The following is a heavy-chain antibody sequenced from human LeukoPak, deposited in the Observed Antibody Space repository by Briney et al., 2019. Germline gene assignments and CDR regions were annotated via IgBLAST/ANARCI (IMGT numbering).Heavy chain of an antibody. CDR2: ISSSGNTI. J-gene: IGHJ4*02. CDR3: ARRRDYFDY. CDR1: GFTLSDYY. Sequence: GGSLTLSCAASGFTLSDYYMSWIRQAPGKGLEWVSYISSSGNTIYYTDSVKGRFDISRDNAKNSLYLQMNGLRAEDTAVYYCARRRDYFDYWGQGTLVTVSS. V-gene: IGHV3-11*04.